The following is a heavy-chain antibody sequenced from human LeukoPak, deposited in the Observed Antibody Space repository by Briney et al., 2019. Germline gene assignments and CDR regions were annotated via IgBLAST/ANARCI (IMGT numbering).Heavy chain of an antibody. CDR2: ISGSGMST. CDR3: VLDIARDMIRGFAFFDY. J-gene: IGHJ4*01. V-gene: IGHV3-23*01. CDR1: GFTFSSYA. D-gene: IGHD3-10*01. Sequence: GGSLRLSCAASGFTFSSYAMSWVRPAPGKGLEWVSAISGSGMSTYYADSVKGRLNVSRGDSKNMLYLQMNSLTVEDTAVYYCVLDIARDMIRGFAFFDYWGHGTLVTVSS.